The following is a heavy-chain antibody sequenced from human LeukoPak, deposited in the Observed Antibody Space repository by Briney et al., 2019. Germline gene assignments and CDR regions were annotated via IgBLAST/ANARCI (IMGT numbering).Heavy chain of an antibody. Sequence: GGSLRLSCAASGFTFSSYSMNWVRQAPGKGLEWVSSISSSSSYIYYADSVKGRFTISRDNAKNSLYLQMNSLRAEDTAVYYCARETPYYDYVWWSYRYGLFDYWGQGTLVTVSS. V-gene: IGHV3-21*01. J-gene: IGHJ4*02. CDR2: ISSSSSYI. CDR3: ARETPYYDYVWWSYRYGLFDY. D-gene: IGHD3-16*02. CDR1: GFTFSSYS.